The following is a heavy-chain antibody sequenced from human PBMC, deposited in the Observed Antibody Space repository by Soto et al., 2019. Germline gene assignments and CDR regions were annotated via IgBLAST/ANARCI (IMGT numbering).Heavy chain of an antibody. CDR2: IYHSGST. J-gene: IGHJ4*02. CDR1: GASISSVGYY. Sequence: QVQLQESGPGLVQPSQTLSLTCSVSGASISSVGYYWTWIRQHPGEGLEWIGYIYHSGSTYYNPYLKRRLTISVDTSKTQFSLRLSSVTAADTAVYYCGSFSDRITPATIVDWGQGTLVTVSS. D-gene: IGHD2-2*02. V-gene: IGHV4-31*03. CDR3: GSFSDRITPATIVD.